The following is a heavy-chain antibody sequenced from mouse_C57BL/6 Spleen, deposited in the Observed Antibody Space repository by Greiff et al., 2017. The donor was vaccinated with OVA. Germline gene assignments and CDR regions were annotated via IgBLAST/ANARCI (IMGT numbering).Heavy chain of an antibody. CDR3: ARPYYYGSSYVLYWYFDV. CDR2: ISGGGGNT. J-gene: IGHJ1*03. Sequence: EVKLVESGGGLVKPGGSLKLSCAASGFTFSSYTMSWVRQTPEKRLEWVATISGGGGNTYYPDSVKGRFTISRDNAKNTLYLQRSSLRSEDTALYYCARPYYYGSSYVLYWYFDVWGTGTTVTVSS. V-gene: IGHV5-9*01. CDR1: GFTFSSYT. D-gene: IGHD1-1*01.